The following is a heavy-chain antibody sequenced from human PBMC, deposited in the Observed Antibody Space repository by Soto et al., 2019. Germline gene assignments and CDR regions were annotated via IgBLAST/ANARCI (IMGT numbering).Heavy chain of an antibody. CDR2: MTPSGSSS. Sequence: QVQLVESGGDLVKPGGTLRLSCAASGFTFSEQYMSGLRQAPGKGLEWISYMTPSGSSSSYADSVKGRFTISRDNAKNSLYLQMNSLRGDDTAVYYCARELSGNYFAFELWGQGTMVTVSS. J-gene: IGHJ3*01. CDR1: GFTFSEQY. D-gene: IGHD1-26*01. CDR3: ARELSGNYFAFEL. V-gene: IGHV3-11*01.